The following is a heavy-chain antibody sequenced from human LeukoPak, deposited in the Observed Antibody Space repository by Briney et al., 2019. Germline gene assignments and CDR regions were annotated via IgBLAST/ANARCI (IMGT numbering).Heavy chain of an antibody. Sequence: GGSLRLSCAPSGFTFSDYSMTWLRQSRGTGLQWLSSISSNATTINYADPVKGRFTISRDNAKNALYLQMNSLRAEDTAVYFCARADYSNDEYFDPWGQGTQVTVSS. CDR2: ISSNATTI. J-gene: IGHJ5*02. CDR3: ARADYSNDEYFDP. D-gene: IGHD4-11*01. V-gene: IGHV3-11*01. CDR1: GFTFSDYS.